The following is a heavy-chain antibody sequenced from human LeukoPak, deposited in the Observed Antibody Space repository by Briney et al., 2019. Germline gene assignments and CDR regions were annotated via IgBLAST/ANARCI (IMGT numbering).Heavy chain of an antibody. CDR3: ARDRGGLDAFDI. J-gene: IGHJ3*02. CDR2: IHHSGNI. V-gene: IGHV4-38-2*02. D-gene: IGHD3-10*01. Sequence: SETLSLTCTVSGYSISSGYYWGWIRQSPGKGLEWIGNIHHSGNIYYNVSLKSRVTISVHTSNKHFSLNLNPVTAADTAVYYCARDRGGLDAFDIWGQGTMVTVSS. CDR1: GYSISSGYY.